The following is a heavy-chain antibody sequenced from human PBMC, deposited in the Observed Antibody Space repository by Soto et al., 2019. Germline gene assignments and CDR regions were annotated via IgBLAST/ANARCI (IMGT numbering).Heavy chain of an antibody. CDR1: GYTFTSYG. V-gene: IGHV1-18*01. J-gene: IGHJ6*02. CDR2: ISAYNGNT. D-gene: IGHD1-26*01. Sequence: ASVKVSCKASGYTFTSYGISWVRQAPGQGLEWMGWISAYNGNTNYAQKLQGRVTMNTDTSTSTAYMESRSLRSDDTDVYYCARVEGIVGATWAYVYGMDVWGQGTTVTVSS. CDR3: ARVEGIVGATWAYVYGMDV.